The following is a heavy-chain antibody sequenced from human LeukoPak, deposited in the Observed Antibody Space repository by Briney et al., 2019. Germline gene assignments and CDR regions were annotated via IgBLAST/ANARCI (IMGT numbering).Heavy chain of an antibody. J-gene: IGHJ4*02. D-gene: IGHD4-23*01. CDR3: ARPFIETPSLGALDY. CDR2: INPDSGGT. CDR1: GYTFTDYY. Sequence: GASVTVSCTASGYTFTDYYMHWVRQAPGQGLEWMGWINPDSGGTNYAQNFQGRVTMTRDTSISTAYMELSRLRSDDTAVYYCARPFIETPSLGALDYWGQGTLVTVSS. V-gene: IGHV1-2*02.